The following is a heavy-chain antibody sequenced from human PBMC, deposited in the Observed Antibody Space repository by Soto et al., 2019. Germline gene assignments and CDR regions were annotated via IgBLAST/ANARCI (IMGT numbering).Heavy chain of an antibody. V-gene: IGHV3-74*01. Sequence: GTLRLSCAASGFTFNGYWMHWVRQAPGKGLEWVSRINSDGSSTSYADSVKGRFTISRDNAKNTLYLQMNSLRAEDTAVYYCAQGIAAVGFDYWGQGTLVTVSS. J-gene: IGHJ4*02. CDR3: AQGIAAVGFDY. CDR2: INSDGSST. CDR1: GFTFNGYW. D-gene: IGHD6-13*01.